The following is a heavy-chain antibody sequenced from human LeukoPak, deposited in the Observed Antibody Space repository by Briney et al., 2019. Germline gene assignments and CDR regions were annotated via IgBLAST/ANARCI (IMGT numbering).Heavy chain of an antibody. CDR2: IIPILGIA. J-gene: IGHJ6*03. CDR1: GGTFSSCT. V-gene: IGHV1-69*02. Sequence: SVKVSCKASGGTFSSCTISWVRQAPGQGLEWMGRIIPILGIANYAQKFQGRVTITADKSTSTAYMELSSLRSEDTAVYYCARAVLRLTGYYYMDVWGKGTTVTVSS. D-gene: IGHD2/OR15-2a*01. CDR3: ARAVLRLTGYYYMDV.